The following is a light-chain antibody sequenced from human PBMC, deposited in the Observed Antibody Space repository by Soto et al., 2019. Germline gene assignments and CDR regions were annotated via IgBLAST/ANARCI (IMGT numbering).Light chain of an antibody. CDR2: DVS. CDR3: QQYNTFWT. V-gene: IGKV1-5*01. CDR1: QSISTW. J-gene: IGKJ1*01. Sequence: DIQMTQSPSTLSASVGDRVTITCRASQSISTWLAWYQQKPGQAPKLLIYDVSTWKSGVPSRFSRSGSGTEFTLTISGLQPDDSATYYCQQYNTFWTFGQGSRVEIK.